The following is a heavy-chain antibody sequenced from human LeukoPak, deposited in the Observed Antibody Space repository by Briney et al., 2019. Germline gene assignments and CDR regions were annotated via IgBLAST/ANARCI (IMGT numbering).Heavy chain of an antibody. Sequence: SETLSLTCTVSGGSISSYYWSWIRQPPGKGLEWIGYIYYSGSTNYNPSLKSRVTISVDTYKNQFSLKLSSVTAADTAVYYWVKMKYSSSSWYFQHWGQGTLVTVSS. D-gene: IGHD6-6*01. CDR2: IYYSGST. J-gene: IGHJ1*01. V-gene: IGHV4-59*01. CDR3: VKMKYSSSSWYFQH. CDR1: GGSISSYY.